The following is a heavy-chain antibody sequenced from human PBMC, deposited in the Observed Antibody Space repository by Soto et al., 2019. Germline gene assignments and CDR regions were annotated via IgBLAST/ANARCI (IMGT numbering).Heavy chain of an antibody. V-gene: IGHV1-69*13. J-gene: IGHJ4*02. CDR1: GGTFSSYA. Sequence: SVKVSCKASGGTFSSYAISWVRQAPGQGLEWTGGIIPIFGTANYAQKFQGRVTITADESTSTAYMELSSLRSEDTAVYYCARGVEMATIGYFDYWGQGTLVTVSS. CDR2: IIPIFGTA. CDR3: ARGVEMATIGYFDY. D-gene: IGHD5-12*01.